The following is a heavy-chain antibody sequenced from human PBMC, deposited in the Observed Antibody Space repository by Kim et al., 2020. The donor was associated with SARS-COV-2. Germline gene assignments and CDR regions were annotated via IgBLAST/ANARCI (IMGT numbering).Heavy chain of an antibody. Sequence: SETPSLICTVSGGSFSFYHWSWIRQPAGKGLEWIGRIYVSGSTNYNPSLKSRVTMSVDTSENQMSLRLTTVTAADTAMYYCARQVAGTDRRFDYWGQGILVTVSS. V-gene: IGHV4-4*07. D-gene: IGHD6-19*01. CDR1: GGSFSFYH. CDR3: ARQVAGTDRRFDY. CDR2: IYVSGST. J-gene: IGHJ4*02.